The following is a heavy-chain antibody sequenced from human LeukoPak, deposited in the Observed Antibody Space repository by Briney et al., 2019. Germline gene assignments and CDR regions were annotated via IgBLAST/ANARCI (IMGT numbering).Heavy chain of an antibody. V-gene: IGHV1-46*01. Sequence: ASVNVSCKASGGTFTSYYMHWVRQAPGQGLEWMGIINPSGDTTTNTQKFQGRVTMTRDTSTSTVYMELSSLRSEDTAVYYCARSRFERGHFDYWGQGTLVTVSS. J-gene: IGHJ4*02. CDR1: GGTFTSYY. CDR2: INPSGDTT. CDR3: ARSRFERGHFDY. D-gene: IGHD3-16*01.